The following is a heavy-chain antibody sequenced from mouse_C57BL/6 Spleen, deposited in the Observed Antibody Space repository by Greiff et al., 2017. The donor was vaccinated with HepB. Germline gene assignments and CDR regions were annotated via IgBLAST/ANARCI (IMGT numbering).Heavy chain of an antibody. CDR2: INYDGSST. D-gene: IGHD4-1*01. J-gene: IGHJ2*01. CDR3: ARGRLTGTYYFDY. V-gene: IGHV5-16*01. CDR1: GFTFSDYY. Sequence: EVKLVESEGGLVQPGSSMKLSCTASGFTFSDYYMAWVRQVPEKGLEWVANINYDGSSTYYLDSLKSRFIISRDNAKNILYLQMSSLKSEDTATYYCARGRLTGTYYFDYWGQGTTLTVSS.